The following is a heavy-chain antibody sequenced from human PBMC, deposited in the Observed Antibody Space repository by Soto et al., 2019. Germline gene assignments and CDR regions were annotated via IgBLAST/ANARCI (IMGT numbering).Heavy chain of an antibody. V-gene: IGHV3-48*01. J-gene: IGHJ6*03. CDR2: ISSSSSTI. Sequence: GGSLRLSCAASGFTFSSYSMNWVRQAPGKGLEWVSYISSSSSTIYYADSVKGRFTISRDNAKNSLYLQMNSLRAEDTAVYYWARVCFIEYSSSWAVRYYYYMDVWGKGTTVTVSS. CDR3: ARVCFIEYSSSWAVRYYYYMDV. D-gene: IGHD6-6*01. CDR1: GFTFSSYS.